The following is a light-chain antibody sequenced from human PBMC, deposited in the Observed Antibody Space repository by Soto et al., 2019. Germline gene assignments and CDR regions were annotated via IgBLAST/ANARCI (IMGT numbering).Light chain of an antibody. CDR2: AAS. Sequence: DIQMTQSPSSVSGSAGDRVTITCRASQDISSWLAWYQQKPGKAPKLLIYAASSLQSGVPSRFSGSGSGTDFTLTISSLQPEDFATYYCQQANSFPITFGQGTRLEIK. V-gene: IGKV1-12*01. J-gene: IGKJ5*01. CDR3: QQANSFPIT. CDR1: QDISSW.